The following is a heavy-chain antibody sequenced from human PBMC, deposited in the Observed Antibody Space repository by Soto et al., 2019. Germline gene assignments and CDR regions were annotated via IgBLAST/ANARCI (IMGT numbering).Heavy chain of an antibody. CDR3: ARGPDVSAPHYMDV. V-gene: IGHV4-34*01. Sequence: SVPLSLTCAVYGGSFSGYYWSWIRQPPGKGLEWIGEINHSGSTNYNPSLKSRVTISVDTSKNQFSLKLSSVTAADTAVYYCARGPDVSAPHYMDVWGKGTTVTVSS. CDR1: GGSFSGYY. J-gene: IGHJ6*03. CDR2: INHSGST. D-gene: IGHD6-6*01.